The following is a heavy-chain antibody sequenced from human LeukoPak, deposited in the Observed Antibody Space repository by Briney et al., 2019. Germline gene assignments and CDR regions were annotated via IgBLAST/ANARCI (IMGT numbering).Heavy chain of an antibody. CDR1: GGSFSGYY. CDR3: ARLYLPAKRFDY. Sequence: PSETLSLTCAVYGGSFSGYYWSWIRQPPGNGLEWIGSIYHSGITFYNPSLKSRVTISVDTSKNQFSLKLTSVTAADTAVYYCARLYLPAKRFDYWGQGTLVTVSS. CDR2: IYHSGIT. D-gene: IGHD6-25*01. J-gene: IGHJ4*02. V-gene: IGHV4-34*01.